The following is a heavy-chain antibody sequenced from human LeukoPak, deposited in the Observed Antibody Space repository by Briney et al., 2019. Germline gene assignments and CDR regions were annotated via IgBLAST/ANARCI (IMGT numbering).Heavy chain of an antibody. J-gene: IGHJ4*02. Sequence: GGSLRLSCAASGFTFSNAWMSWVRQAPGKGLEWVGRIKSRTDGGTTDYAAPVKGRFTISRDDSKNTLYLQMNSLKTEDTAVYYCTTVITTTMTTVDYWGQGTLVTVSS. CDR3: TTVITTTMTTVDY. CDR1: GFTFSNAW. V-gene: IGHV3-15*01. D-gene: IGHD4-11*01. CDR2: IKSRTDGGTT.